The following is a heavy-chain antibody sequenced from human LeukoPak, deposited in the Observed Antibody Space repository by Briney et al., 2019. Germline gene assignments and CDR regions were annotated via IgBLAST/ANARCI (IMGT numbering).Heavy chain of an antibody. J-gene: IGHJ4*02. Sequence: ASVKVSCKASGYTFTSYGISWVRQAPGQGLEWMGWISAYNGNTDYAPSLQGRVTMTIDTSTSTVYMELRSLRSDDTAVYYCARDVGRSYDLDYWGQGTLVTVSS. V-gene: IGHV1-18*01. CDR2: ISAYNGNT. CDR1: GYTFTSYG. CDR3: ARDVGRSYDLDY. D-gene: IGHD3-16*01.